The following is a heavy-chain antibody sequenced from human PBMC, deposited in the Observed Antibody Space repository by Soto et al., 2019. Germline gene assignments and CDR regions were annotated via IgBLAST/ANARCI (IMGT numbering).Heavy chain of an antibody. V-gene: IGHV3-23*01. Sequence: GGSLRLSCAASGFTFSSYAMSWVRQAPGKGLEWVSAISGSGGSTYYADSVKGRFTISRDNSKNTLYLQMNSLRAEDTAVYYCAKDFGAGILTGFTALFDYWGQGTLVTVSS. D-gene: IGHD3-9*01. CDR3: AKDFGAGILTGFTALFDY. J-gene: IGHJ4*02. CDR1: GFTFSSYA. CDR2: ISGSGGST.